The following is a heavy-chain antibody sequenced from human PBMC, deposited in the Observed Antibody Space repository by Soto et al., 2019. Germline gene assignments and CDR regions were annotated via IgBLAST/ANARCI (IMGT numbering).Heavy chain of an antibody. V-gene: IGHV4-31*03. CDR3: ARVPPGSPRDAFDI. CDR2: IYYSGST. Sequence: QVQLQESGPGLVKPSQTLSLTCTVSGGSISSGGYYWSWIRQHPGKGLEWIGYIYYSGSTYYNPFLKCRVTISVDTAKNHFSRKLSSVPAADTAVYYCARVPPGSPRDAFDIWGQVTMVTVSS. CDR1: GGSISSGGYY. D-gene: IGHD3-10*01. J-gene: IGHJ3*02.